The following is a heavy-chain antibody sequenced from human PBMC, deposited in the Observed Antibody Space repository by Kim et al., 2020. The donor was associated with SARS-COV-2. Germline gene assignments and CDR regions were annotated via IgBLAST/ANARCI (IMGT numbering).Heavy chain of an antibody. CDR3: AKDSESLASAGCDS. V-gene: IGHV3-33*03. CDR1: GFMFNDNG. D-gene: IGHD6-13*01. CDR2: IYYDGSKK. J-gene: IGHJ4*02. Sequence: GGSLRLSCAASGFMFNDNGMHWVRQAPGKGLEWVAVIYYDGSKKYYGDSVKGRFTISRDNSKNTLFFEMNSLRAEDTAIYYCAKDSESLASAGCDSWGQGTLVTVSS.